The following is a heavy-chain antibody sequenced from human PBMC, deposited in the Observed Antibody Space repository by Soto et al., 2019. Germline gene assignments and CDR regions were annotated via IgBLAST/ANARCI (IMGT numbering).Heavy chain of an antibody. CDR1: GYTFTSYA. CDR2: INAGNGNT. Sequence: QVQLVQSGAEEEKPEATVKVSCKASGYTFTSYAMHWVRQAPGQRLEWMGWINAGNGNTKYSQKFQGRVTITRDTSASTAYMELSSLRSEDTAVYYCARSIVVVTALDYWGQGTLVNVSS. D-gene: IGHD2-21*02. CDR3: ARSIVVVTALDY. J-gene: IGHJ4*02. V-gene: IGHV1-3*05.